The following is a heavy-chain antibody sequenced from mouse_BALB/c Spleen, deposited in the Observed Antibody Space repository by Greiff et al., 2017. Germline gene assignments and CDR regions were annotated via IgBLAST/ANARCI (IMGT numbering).Heavy chain of an antibody. V-gene: IGHV1-67*01. D-gene: IGHD1-1*01. CDR1: GYTFTDYA. CDR3: ARGDYYGSSRYAMDY. J-gene: IGHJ4*01. Sequence: VKLQESGPELVRPGVSVKISCKGSGYTFTDYAMHWVKQSHAKSLEWIGVISTYYGNTNYNQKFKGKATMTVDKSSSTAYMELARLTSEDSAIYYCARGDYYGSSRYAMDYWGQGTSVTVSS. CDR2: ISTYYGNT.